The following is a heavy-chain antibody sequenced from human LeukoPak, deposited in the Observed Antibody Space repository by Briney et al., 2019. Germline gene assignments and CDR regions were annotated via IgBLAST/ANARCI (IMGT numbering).Heavy chain of an antibody. CDR3: ARALGVFDY. Sequence: SETLSLTCTVSGGSISGYYWSWIRQPPGKGLEWIGYIYYSGSTNYNPSLKSRVTISVDTSKNQFSLKLSSVTAADTAVYYCARALGVFDYWGQGTLVTVSS. V-gene: IGHV4-59*08. CDR1: GGSISGYY. D-gene: IGHD3-10*01. CDR2: IYYSGST. J-gene: IGHJ4*02.